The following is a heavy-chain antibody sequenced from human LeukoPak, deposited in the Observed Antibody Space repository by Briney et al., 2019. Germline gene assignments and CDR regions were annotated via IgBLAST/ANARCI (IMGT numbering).Heavy chain of an antibody. D-gene: IGHD4-11*01. Sequence: GGSLRLSCAASGFTFDDYAMHWVRQAPGEGLEWVSGISWNSGSIGYADSVKGRFTISRDNAKNSLYLQMNSLRAEDMALYYRAKSSKDPYYYYYMDVWGKGTTVTVSS. J-gene: IGHJ6*03. CDR1: GFTFDDYA. CDR2: ISWNSGSI. V-gene: IGHV3-9*03. CDR3: AKSSKDPYYYYYMDV.